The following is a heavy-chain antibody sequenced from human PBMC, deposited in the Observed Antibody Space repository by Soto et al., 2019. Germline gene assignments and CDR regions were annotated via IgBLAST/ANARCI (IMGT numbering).Heavy chain of an antibody. J-gene: IGHJ6*02. D-gene: IGHD1-26*01. Sequence: QVQLVESGGGVVQPGRSLRLSCAASGFTFSSYGMHWVRQAPGKGLEWVAVISCDGSNKYYADSVKGRFTITRDNSRNTLYLQMNSLRAEDTAVYYRAKDNMWELLDHSYYYDYYGMDVWGQGTTVTVSS. CDR1: GFTFSSYG. CDR3: AKDNMWELLDHSYYYDYYGMDV. V-gene: IGHV3-30*18. CDR2: ISCDGSNK.